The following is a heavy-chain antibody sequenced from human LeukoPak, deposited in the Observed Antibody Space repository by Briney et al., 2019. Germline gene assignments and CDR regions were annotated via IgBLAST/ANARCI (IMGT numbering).Heavy chain of an antibody. CDR3: ARRRIAARSFSWYFDL. D-gene: IGHD6-6*01. Sequence: SETLSLTCAVYGGSFSAYYWSWIRRPPGKGLEWIGEINHSGSTNYNPSLKSRVTISVDTSKNQFSLKLSSVTAADTAVYYCARRRIAARSFSWYFDLWGRGTLVTVSS. V-gene: IGHV4-34*01. J-gene: IGHJ2*01. CDR1: GGSFSAYY. CDR2: INHSGST.